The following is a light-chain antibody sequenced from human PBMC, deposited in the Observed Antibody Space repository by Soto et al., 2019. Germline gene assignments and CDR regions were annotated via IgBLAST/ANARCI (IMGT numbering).Light chain of an antibody. CDR2: QVT. J-gene: IGLJ1*01. Sequence: QSVLTQPASLSGSPGQSITISCTGTSSDIGAYDYVSWHQQQPGKAPKLMIYQVTNRPSGVSNRFSDSRSGNTASLTISGLQAEDEADYYCSSYTDSSNYVFGTGTKVTV. CDR3: SSYTDSSNYV. V-gene: IGLV2-14*01. CDR1: SSDIGAYDY.